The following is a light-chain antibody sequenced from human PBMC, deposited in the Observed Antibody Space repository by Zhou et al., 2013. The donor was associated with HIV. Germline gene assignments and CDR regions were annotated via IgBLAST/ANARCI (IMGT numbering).Light chain of an antibody. V-gene: IGKV1-17*02. CDR3: QQANSYGLT. Sequence: DIQMTQSPSSLSASVGDRVTITCRASQGIGYSLAWYQQKPGKVPKLLIYTASKLQSGVSSKFSGSGSGTGFILRIDNLQPEDCATYYCQQANSYGLTFGGGTKVEIK. CDR2: TAS. J-gene: IGKJ4*01. CDR1: QGIGYS.